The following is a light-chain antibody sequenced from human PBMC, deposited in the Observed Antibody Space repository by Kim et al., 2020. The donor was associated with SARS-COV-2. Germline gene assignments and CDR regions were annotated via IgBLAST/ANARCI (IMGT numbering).Light chain of an antibody. CDR2: DAS. CDR1: QSVSSY. CDR3: QQRSNWPPMYT. Sequence: EIVLTQSPATLSLSPGERATLSCRASQSVSSYLAWYQQKPGQAPRLLIYDASNRATGIPARFSGSGSGTDFTLTISSLEPEDFAVYYCQQRSNWPPMYTFGQGTKPEI. J-gene: IGKJ2*01. V-gene: IGKV3-11*01.